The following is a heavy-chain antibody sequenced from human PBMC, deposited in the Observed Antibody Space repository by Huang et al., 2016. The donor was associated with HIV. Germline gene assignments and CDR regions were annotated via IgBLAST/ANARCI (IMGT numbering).Heavy chain of an antibody. V-gene: IGHV4-34*01. CDR3: ARDQGGYYYYYMDV. CDR1: GGSFSGYY. CDR2: INHREST. J-gene: IGHJ6*03. Sequence: QVQLQQWGAGLLRPSETLSLTCAVYGGSFSGYYGPWIRQPPGKGLEWIGEINHRESTNYNPSLKSRVTISVDTSRNQFSLTLTSVTAADTAVYYCARDQGGYYYYYMDVWGKGTTVTVSS.